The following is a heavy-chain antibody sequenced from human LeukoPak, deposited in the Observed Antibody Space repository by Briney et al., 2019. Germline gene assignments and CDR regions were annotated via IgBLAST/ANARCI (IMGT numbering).Heavy chain of an antibody. CDR2: ISGYNGNT. CDR3: ARDPSTTMVRGVSRGWFDP. CDR1: GGTFSSYA. D-gene: IGHD3-10*01. J-gene: IGHJ5*02. Sequence: GSSVKVSCKASGGTFSSYAISWVRQAPGQGLEWMGRISGYNGNTKYAQNLQGRVTMTTDTSTSTAYMELRSLRSDDTAVYYCARDPSTTMVRGVSRGWFDPWGQGTLVTVSS. V-gene: IGHV1-18*01.